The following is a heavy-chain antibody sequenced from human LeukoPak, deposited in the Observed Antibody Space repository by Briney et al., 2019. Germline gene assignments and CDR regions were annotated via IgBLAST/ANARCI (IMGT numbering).Heavy chain of an antibody. CDR1: GFIFSTYD. V-gene: IGHV3-30*18. CDR3: AKSLDAQAVADPFDY. D-gene: IGHD6-19*01. CDR2: VSYDGSNI. J-gene: IGHJ4*02. Sequence: GGSLRLSCEASGFIFSTYDMHWVRQAPGKGLEWVAVVSYDGSNIYHAASVQGRFTISRDNSKNTLYLQMNSLRAEDTAVYYCAKSLDAQAVADPFDYWGQGTLVTVSS.